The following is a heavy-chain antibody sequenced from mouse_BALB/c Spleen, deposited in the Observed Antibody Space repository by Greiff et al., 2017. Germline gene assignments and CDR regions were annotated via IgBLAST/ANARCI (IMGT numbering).Heavy chain of an antibody. CDR2: INPSNGRT. D-gene: IGHD2-4*01. Sequence: VQLQQPGAELVKPGASVKLSCKASGYTFTSYWMHWVKQRPGQGLEWIGEINPSNGRTNYNEKFKSKATLTVDKSSSTAYMQLSSLTSEDSAVYYCAESTMITTWFAYWGQGTLVTVSA. CDR1: GYTFTSYW. J-gene: IGHJ3*01. CDR3: AESTMITTWFAY. V-gene: IGHV1S81*02.